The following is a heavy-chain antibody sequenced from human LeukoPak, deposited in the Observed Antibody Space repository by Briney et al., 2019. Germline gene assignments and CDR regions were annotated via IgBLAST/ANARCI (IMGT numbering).Heavy chain of an antibody. Sequence: GASVKVSCKASGYTFTSYGISWVRQAPGQGLEWMGWISAYNGNTNYAQKLQGRVTMTTDTSTSTAYMELRSLRSDDTAVYYCARDSLRFLEWLSAGYYYYGMDVWGQGTTVTVSS. CDR3: ARDSLRFLEWLSAGYYYYGMDV. V-gene: IGHV1-18*01. D-gene: IGHD3-3*01. CDR1: GYTFTSYG. CDR2: ISAYNGNT. J-gene: IGHJ6*02.